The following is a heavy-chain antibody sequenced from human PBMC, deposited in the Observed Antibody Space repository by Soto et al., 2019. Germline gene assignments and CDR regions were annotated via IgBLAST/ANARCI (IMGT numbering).Heavy chain of an antibody. CDR1: GSIFRGYG. CDR2: IRYDGSNI. V-gene: IGHV3-33*01. D-gene: IGHD2-2*01. J-gene: IGHJ4*02. Sequence: GGSLRLSCAASGSIFRGYGMHWVRQAPGKGLEWVAVIRYDGSNINYADSVMGRFTISRDNSKNTLYLEMNSLRAEDTAVYYCARDGIGSTTFRGYLDEWGQGNLVTVSS. CDR3: ARDGIGSTTFRGYLDE.